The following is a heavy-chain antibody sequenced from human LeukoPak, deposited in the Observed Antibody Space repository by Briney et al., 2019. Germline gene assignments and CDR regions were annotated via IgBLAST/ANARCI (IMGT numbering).Heavy chain of an antibody. V-gene: IGHV4-59*01. CDR1: GGSISSYY. J-gene: IGHJ4*02. D-gene: IGHD5-18*01. CDR3: ARGVQLWHLNFDY. CDR2: IYYSGST. Sequence: SETLSLTCTVSGGSISSYYWSWIRQPPGKGLEWIGYIYYSGSTNYNPSLKSRVTISVDTSKNQFSLKLSSVTAADTAVYYCARGVQLWHLNFDYWGQGTLVTVSS.